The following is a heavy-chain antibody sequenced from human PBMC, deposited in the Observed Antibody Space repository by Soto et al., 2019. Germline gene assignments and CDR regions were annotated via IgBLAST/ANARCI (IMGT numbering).Heavy chain of an antibody. D-gene: IGHD3-22*01. V-gene: IGHV1-46*01. Sequence: QVQLVQSGAEVKKPGASVKVSCKASGYTFTSYYMHWVRQAPGQGFEWMGLINPSGGSTSYAQKFQGRGTINRDTATSTVYMELSSLRSEDTAVYYGARADYYDSSGYGASKFDYWGQGTLVTVSS. J-gene: IGHJ4*02. CDR1: GYTFTSYY. CDR2: INPSGGST. CDR3: ARADYYDSSGYGASKFDY.